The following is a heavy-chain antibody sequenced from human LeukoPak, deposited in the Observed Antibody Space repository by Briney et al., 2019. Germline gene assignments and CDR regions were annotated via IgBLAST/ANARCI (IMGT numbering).Heavy chain of an antibody. CDR1: EGTFSSYA. Sequence: GASVTVSCKPSEGTFSSYAISWVRQAPGQGLEWMGGIIPIFDTAHYAQKFQGRVTITTDEPTSTAYMELSSLRSEDTAVYYCATAYDFWSGYFDYWGQGALVTVSS. V-gene: IGHV1-69*05. CDR2: IIPIFDTA. CDR3: ATAYDFWSGYFDY. J-gene: IGHJ4*02. D-gene: IGHD3-3*01.